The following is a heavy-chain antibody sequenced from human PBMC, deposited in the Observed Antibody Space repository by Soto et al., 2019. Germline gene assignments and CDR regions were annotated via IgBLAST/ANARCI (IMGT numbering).Heavy chain of an antibody. J-gene: IGHJ4*01. Sequence: QVQLVQSGAEVKKPGASVKVSCKASGYTFTTYGITWVRQAPGQGLEWMGWISPYKGNTNYAQKLQGRLNMTTETSTRTAYMELRSLRSDDTAVYYCARMPPGYGSSWTVDYWGHGSLVIVSS. CDR3: ARMPPGYGSSWTVDY. CDR2: ISPYKGNT. CDR1: GYTFTTYG. D-gene: IGHD6-13*01. V-gene: IGHV1-18*01.